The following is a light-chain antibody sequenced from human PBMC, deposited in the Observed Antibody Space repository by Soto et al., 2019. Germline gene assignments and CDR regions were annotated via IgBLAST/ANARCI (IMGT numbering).Light chain of an antibody. J-gene: IGLJ1*01. Sequence: SYELTQPPSVSVAPGQTASITWGGNNIGSESVHWYQQKPGQAPVLVVYDDSDWPSGIPERFSGSKSGNRATLTISRVEAGDEADYYCQLWDSRGDRYVFGTGTKLTVL. CDR3: QLWDSRGDRYV. V-gene: IGLV3-21*02. CDR1: NIGSES. CDR2: DDS.